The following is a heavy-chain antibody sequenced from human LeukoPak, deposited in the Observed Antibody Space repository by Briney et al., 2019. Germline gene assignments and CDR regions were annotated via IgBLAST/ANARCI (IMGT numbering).Heavy chain of an antibody. CDR3: ARDLRGYYYDSGDPYYYGMDV. Sequence: GALRLSCAASGFTFSSYSMNWVRQASGKGLEWVSSISSSSSYIYYADSVKGRFTISRDNAKNSLYLQMNSLRAEDTAVYYCARDLRGYYYDSGDPYYYGMDVWGQGTTVTVSS. CDR2: ISSSSSYI. CDR1: GFTFSSYS. V-gene: IGHV3-21*01. D-gene: IGHD3-22*01. J-gene: IGHJ6*02.